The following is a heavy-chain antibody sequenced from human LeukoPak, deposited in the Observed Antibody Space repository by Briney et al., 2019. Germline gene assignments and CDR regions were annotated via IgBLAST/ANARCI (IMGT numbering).Heavy chain of an antibody. CDR3: ARDSGAAAGTPLDY. J-gene: IGHJ4*02. D-gene: IGHD6-13*01. CDR1: GYSISNGYY. CDR2: IYHSGST. Sequence: PSETLSLTCTVSGYSISNGYYWGWIRQPPGKGLEWIGSIYHSGSTYYNPSLKSRVTISVDTSKNQFSLKLSSVTAADTAVYYCARDSGAAAGTPLDYWGQGTLVTVSS. V-gene: IGHV4-38-2*02.